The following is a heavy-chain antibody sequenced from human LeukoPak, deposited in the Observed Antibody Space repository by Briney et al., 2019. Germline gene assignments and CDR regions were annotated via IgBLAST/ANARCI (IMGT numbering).Heavy chain of an antibody. CDR1: GFIFSSYG. CDR2: ISYDGSNK. J-gene: IGHJ6*02. Sequence: GRSLRLSCAASGFIFSSYGIHWVRQAPGKGLEWVAVISYDGSNKYYADSVKGRFTISRDNSKNTLYLQMNSLRAEDTAVYYCARDYRGSLYYYYGMDVWGQGTTVTVSS. CDR3: ARDYRGSLYYYYGMDV. V-gene: IGHV3-30*19. D-gene: IGHD2-15*01.